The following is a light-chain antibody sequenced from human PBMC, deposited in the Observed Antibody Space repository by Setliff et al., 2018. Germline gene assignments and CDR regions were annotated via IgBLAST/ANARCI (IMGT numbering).Light chain of an antibody. CDR1: NIGGKT. J-gene: IGLJ2*01. V-gene: IGLV3-21*04. CDR3: QVWDVSTDHVV. Sequence: SYELTQPPSVSVAPGRAAIISCAGSNIGGKTVHWYQQKPGQAPLLVMXNNDDRPFGIPERFSGSNSGNTATLTIRWAEAGDEADYYCQVWDVSTDHVVFGGGTKVTVL. CDR2: NND.